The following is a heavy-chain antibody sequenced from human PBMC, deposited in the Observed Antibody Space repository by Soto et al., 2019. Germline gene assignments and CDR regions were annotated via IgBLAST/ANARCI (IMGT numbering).Heavy chain of an antibody. CDR3: SGEKYYDSSGFNWFDP. Sequence: GGSLRLSCTASGFTFGDYAMSWFRQAPGKGLEWVGFIRSKAYGGTTEYAASVKGRFTISRDDSKSIAYLQMNRLKTEDTAVYYCSGEKYYDSSGFNWFDPWGQGTMVTVSS. J-gene: IGHJ5*02. V-gene: IGHV3-49*03. D-gene: IGHD3-22*01. CDR1: GFTFGDYA. CDR2: IRSKAYGGTT.